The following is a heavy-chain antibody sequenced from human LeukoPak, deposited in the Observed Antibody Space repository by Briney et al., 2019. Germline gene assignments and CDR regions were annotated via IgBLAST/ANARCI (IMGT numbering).Heavy chain of an antibody. CDR3: ARISMVRGVIWGLVDY. CDR1: GGSFSGYY. V-gene: IGHV4-34*01. D-gene: IGHD3-10*01. J-gene: IGHJ4*02. Sequence: SETLSLTCAVYGGSFSGYYWSWIRQPPGKGLEWIGEINHSGSTNYNPSLKSRVTISVDTSKNQFSPKLSSVTAADTAVYYCARISMVRGVIWGLVDYWGQGTLVTVSS. CDR2: INHSGST.